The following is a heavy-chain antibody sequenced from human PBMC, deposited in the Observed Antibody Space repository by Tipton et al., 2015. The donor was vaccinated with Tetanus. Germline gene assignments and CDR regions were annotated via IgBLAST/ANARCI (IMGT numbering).Heavy chain of an antibody. J-gene: IGHJ4*02. CDR1: GVSVMSGDYF. CDR2: TQFSGGT. Sequence: TLSLTCTVSGVSVMSGDYFWSWVRHLPGKGLEAIGNTQFSGGTYYDPSLKSRATISLDTSKNQFSLRLTSVTAADTAVYYCARDIEEVGATKYFDYWGQGTLVTVSS. D-gene: IGHD1-26*01. V-gene: IGHV4-31*03. CDR3: ARDIEEVGATKYFDY.